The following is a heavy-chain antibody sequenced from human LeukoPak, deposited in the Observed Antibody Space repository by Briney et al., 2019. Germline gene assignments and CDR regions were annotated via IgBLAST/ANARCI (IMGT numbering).Heavy chain of an antibody. CDR2: IRYDGSNK. CDR1: GFTFSSYG. D-gene: IGHD1-26*01. CDR3: AKAHRRGGGSYSLYFDY. Sequence: GGSLRLSCAASGFTFSSYGMHWVRQAPGKGLEWVAFIRYDGSNKYYADSVKGRFTISRDNSKNTLYLQMNSLRAEDTAVYYCAKAHRRGGGSYSLYFDYWGQGTLVTVSS. J-gene: IGHJ4*02. V-gene: IGHV3-30*02.